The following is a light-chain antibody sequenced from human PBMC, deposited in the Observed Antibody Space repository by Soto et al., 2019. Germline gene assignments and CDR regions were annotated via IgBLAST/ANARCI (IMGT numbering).Light chain of an antibody. V-gene: IGKV1-9*01. CDR2: AAS. CDR3: QQLNSYPPT. CDR1: QGISSY. J-gene: IGKJ3*01. Sequence: IQLTQSPSSLSASVGDRVTITCRASQGISSYLAWYQQKPGKAPKLLIYAASTLQSGVPSRFSGSGSGTDFTLTISSLQPEHFATYYCQQLNSYPPTFGPGTKVDIK.